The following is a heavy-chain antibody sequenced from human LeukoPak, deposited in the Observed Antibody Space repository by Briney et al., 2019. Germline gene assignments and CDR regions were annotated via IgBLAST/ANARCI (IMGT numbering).Heavy chain of an antibody. Sequence: SVKVSCKASGGTFISYAISWVLQAPGQGLEWMGRIIPIFGTANYAQKFQGRVTITTDESTSTAYMELSSLRSEDTAVYYCARDWDTGNGYWGQGTLVTVSS. D-gene: IGHD5-18*01. CDR2: IIPIFGTA. J-gene: IGHJ4*02. CDR1: GGTFISYA. V-gene: IGHV1-69*05. CDR3: ARDWDTGNGY.